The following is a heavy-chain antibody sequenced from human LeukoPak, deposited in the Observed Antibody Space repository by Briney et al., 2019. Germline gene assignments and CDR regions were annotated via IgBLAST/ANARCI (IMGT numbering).Heavy chain of an antibody. CDR2: INHSGST. CDR3: ARVGDSSSVGDYFDY. D-gene: IGHD6-6*01. Sequence: SETLSLTCAVYGGSFSGYYWSWIRQPPGKGLEWVGEINHSGSTNYNPSLKSRVTISVDTSKNPFSLKLSSVTAADTAVYYCARVGDSSSVGDYFDYSSQGTLVTVSS. J-gene: IGHJ4*02. V-gene: IGHV4-34*01. CDR1: GGSFSGYY.